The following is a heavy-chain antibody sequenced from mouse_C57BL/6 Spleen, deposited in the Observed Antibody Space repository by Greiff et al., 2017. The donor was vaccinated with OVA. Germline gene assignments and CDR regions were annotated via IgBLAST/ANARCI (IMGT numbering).Heavy chain of an antibody. D-gene: IGHD1-1*01. Sequence: QVQLQQPGAELVKPGASVKMSCKASGYTFTSYWITWVKQRPGQGLEWIGDIYPGSGGTNYNEKFKSKATLTVDTSSSTAYMQLSSLTSEDSAVYYCARRIRTTVVVDYYAMDYWGQGTSVTVSS. J-gene: IGHJ4*01. CDR2: IYPGSGGT. CDR3: ARRIRTTVVVDYYAMDY. CDR1: GYTFTSYW. V-gene: IGHV1-55*01.